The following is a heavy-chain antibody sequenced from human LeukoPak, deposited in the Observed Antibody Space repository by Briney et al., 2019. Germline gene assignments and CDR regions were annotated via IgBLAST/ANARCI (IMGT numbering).Heavy chain of an antibody. CDR1: GYTFTSYY. V-gene: IGHV1-46*01. D-gene: IGHD4-17*01. J-gene: IGHJ4*02. Sequence: GASVKVSCKASGYTFTSYYMHWVRQAPGQGLEWMGIINPSGGSTSYAQKFQGRVTMTRDTSTSTVYMELSSLRSEDTAVYCCARDLEVGPFYGDWGQGTLVTVSS. CDR3: ARDLEVGPFYGD. CDR2: INPSGGST.